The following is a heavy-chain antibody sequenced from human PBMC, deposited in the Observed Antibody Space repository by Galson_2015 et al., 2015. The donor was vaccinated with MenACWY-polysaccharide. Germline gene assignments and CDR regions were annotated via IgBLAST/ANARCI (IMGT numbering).Heavy chain of an antibody. CDR3: AKERTTVEI. D-gene: IGHD4-17*01. J-gene: IGHJ3*02. CDR2: ISGRGGST. Sequence: SLRLSCAASGFTFSSYGMSWVRQAPGKGLERVSGISGRGGSTYYADSVKGRFTISRDNSKNTLYLQMNSLRADNTAVYYCAKERTTVEIWGQGTMVTVSS. CDR1: GFTFSSYG. V-gene: IGHV3-23*01.